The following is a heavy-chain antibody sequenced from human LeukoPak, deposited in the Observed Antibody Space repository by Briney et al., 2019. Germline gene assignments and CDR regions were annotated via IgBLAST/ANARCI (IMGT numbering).Heavy chain of an antibody. J-gene: IGHJ4*02. CDR2: INHRGST. CDR1: GGSFSGYY. V-gene: IGHV4-34*01. CDR3: ARAPGAALD. D-gene: IGHD2-15*01. Sequence: SETLSLTCAVYGGSFSGYYWSWIRQPPGKGLEWIGEINHRGSTNYNPSLKSRVTVSLDTSKNQFSLKLSSVTAADTAVYYCARAPGAALDWGQGTLVTISS.